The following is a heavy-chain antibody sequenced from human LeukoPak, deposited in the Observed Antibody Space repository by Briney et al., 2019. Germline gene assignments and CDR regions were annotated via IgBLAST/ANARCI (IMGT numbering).Heavy chain of an antibody. J-gene: IGHJ4*02. V-gene: IGHV3-23*01. CDR1: GFTLSSYE. Sequence: PGGSLRLSCTASGFTLSSYEMSWIRQAPGKGLEWVSSIDYSGGDTHYADSVKGRFTISRDNSKNTLYLQMNSLRAEDTAVYYCARDLGYWGQGTLVTVSS. CDR3: ARDLGY. CDR2: IDYSGGDT.